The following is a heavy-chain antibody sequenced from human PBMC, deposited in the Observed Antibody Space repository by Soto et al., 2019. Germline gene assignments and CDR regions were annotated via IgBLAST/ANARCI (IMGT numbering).Heavy chain of an antibody. Sequence: QVQLVQSGAEVKKPGSSVKVSCKASGGSFNSYTFSWVRQAPGQGPEWMGRIIPVLGVANYAQTFQGRVTITADKSTSTVYMDLNSLRSEDPAVYYCARRAVAAGGTLGSWGQGTLVTVSS. CDR3: ARRAVAAGGTLGS. CDR1: GGSFNSYT. J-gene: IGHJ4*02. D-gene: IGHD6-13*01. V-gene: IGHV1-69*02. CDR2: IIPVLGVA.